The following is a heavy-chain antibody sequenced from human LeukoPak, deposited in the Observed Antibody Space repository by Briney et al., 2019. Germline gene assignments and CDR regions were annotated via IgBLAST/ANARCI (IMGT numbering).Heavy chain of an antibody. V-gene: IGHV3-23*01. CDR3: VKDTGMYSYDSSGFDS. J-gene: IGHJ4*02. CDR1: GFNFDTYT. Sequence: PAGGSLRLSCAAPGFNFDTYTMSWVRQAPGKGLQWVSLISASGGMSYYTDSVKGRFTISRDSFRNTLHLKMNDLRAEDTAVYYCVKDTGMYSYDSSGFDSWGQGTLVTVSS. D-gene: IGHD3-22*01. CDR2: ISASGGMS.